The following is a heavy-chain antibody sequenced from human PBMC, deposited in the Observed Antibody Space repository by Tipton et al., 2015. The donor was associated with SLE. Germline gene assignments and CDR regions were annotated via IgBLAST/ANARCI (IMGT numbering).Heavy chain of an antibody. CDR1: GGSISSGSYY. CDR2: IYYSGST. V-gene: IGHV4-39*07. D-gene: IGHD6-6*01. Sequence: TLSLTCTVSGGSISSGSYYWGWIRQPPGKGLEWIGSIYYSGSTYYNPSLKSRVTISVDTSKNQFSLKLSSVTAADTAVYYCARGRGAARPGYWGQGTLVTVSS. J-gene: IGHJ4*02. CDR3: ARGRGAARPGY.